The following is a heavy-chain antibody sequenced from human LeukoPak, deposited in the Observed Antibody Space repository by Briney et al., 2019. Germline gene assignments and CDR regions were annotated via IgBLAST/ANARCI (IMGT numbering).Heavy chain of an antibody. CDR2: ISGSGGST. CDR3: AKIGYCSSTSCFDAFDI. J-gene: IGHJ3*02. CDR1: GFTFSSYA. Sequence: GGSLRLSCAASGFTFSSYAMSWVRQAPGKGLEWVSAISGSGGSTYYADSVKGRFTISRDNSKNTLYLQMNSLRAEDTAVYYCAKIGYCSSTSCFDAFDIWGQGTMVTVSS. V-gene: IGHV3-23*01. D-gene: IGHD2-2*01.